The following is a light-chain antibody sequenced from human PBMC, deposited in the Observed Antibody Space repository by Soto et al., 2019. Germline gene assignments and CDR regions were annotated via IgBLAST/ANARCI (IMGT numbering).Light chain of an antibody. CDR3: QQSYSSPRT. J-gene: IGKJ1*01. V-gene: IGKV1-39*01. CDR2: AAS. CDR1: QSISSY. Sequence: DIQMTQSPSSLSASLGDRVTMTCRAIQSISSYLNWYQQKPGKAPKLLIYAASSLQSGVPSRFSGSGYGTDFTLTITSLQSEDFAIYYCQQSYSSPRTFGQGTKVDIK.